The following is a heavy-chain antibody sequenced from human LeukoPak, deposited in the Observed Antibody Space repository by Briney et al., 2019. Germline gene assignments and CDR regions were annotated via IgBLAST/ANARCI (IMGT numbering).Heavy chain of an antibody. V-gene: IGHV3-9*03. Sequence: PGGSLRLSCAASGFTFDDYAMHWVRQAPGKGLEWVSGISWNSGSIGYADSVKGRFTISRDNAKNSLYLQMNSLRAEDMALYYCAKDSRYDFWSGYYDYWGQGTLVTVSS. D-gene: IGHD3-3*01. CDR1: GFTFDDYA. J-gene: IGHJ4*02. CDR2: ISWNSGSI. CDR3: AKDSRYDFWSGYYDY.